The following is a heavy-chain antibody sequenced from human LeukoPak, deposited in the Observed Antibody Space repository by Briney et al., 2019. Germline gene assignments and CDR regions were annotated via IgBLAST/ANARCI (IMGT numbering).Heavy chain of an antibody. CDR3: ARAYDIPDAFDI. CDR2: ISSSSSYI. D-gene: IGHD3-9*01. CDR1: GFTFSSYS. J-gene: IGHJ3*02. V-gene: IGHV3-21*01. Sequence: GGSLRRSCAASGFTFSSYSMNWVRQAPGKGLEWVSSISSSSSYIYYADSVKGRFTISRDNAKNSLYLQMNSLRAEDTAVYYCARAYDIPDAFDIWGQGTMVTVSS.